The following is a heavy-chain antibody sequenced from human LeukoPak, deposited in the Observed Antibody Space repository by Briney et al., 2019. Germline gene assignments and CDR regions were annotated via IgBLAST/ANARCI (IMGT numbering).Heavy chain of an antibody. CDR3: ARGRSSSFPFDY. CDR2: INHSGST. CDR1: GGSFSGYY. Sequence: SETLSLTCAVYGGSFSGYYWSWIRQPPGKGLEWIGEINHSGSTNHNPSLKSRVTISVDTSKNQFSLKLSSVTAADTAVYYCARGRSSSFPFDYWGQGTLVTVSS. V-gene: IGHV4-34*01. J-gene: IGHJ4*02. D-gene: IGHD6-13*01.